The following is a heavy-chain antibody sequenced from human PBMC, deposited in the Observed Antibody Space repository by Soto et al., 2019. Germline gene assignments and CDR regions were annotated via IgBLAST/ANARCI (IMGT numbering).Heavy chain of an antibody. CDR1: GCTFSTYT. Sequence: VGSLRVSCASSGCTFSTYTMNWVRQAPGKGLEWVSSINGRGNYIYYSESVKGRFTISRDNAKNSLYLQMDRLRAEDTALYYCVREDGKVGTNSAFDYWGLGALVTVSS. J-gene: IGHJ4*02. CDR3: VREDGKVGTNSAFDY. CDR2: INGRGNYI. V-gene: IGHV3-21*01. D-gene: IGHD1-26*01.